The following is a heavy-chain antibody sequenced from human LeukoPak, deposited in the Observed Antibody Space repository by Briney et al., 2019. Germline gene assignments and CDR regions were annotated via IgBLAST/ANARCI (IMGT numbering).Heavy chain of an antibody. Sequence: PSETLSLTCTVSGGSISSSTYYWAWVRQPPGKGLEWIASIYYSGTTYYNPSLKSRVTISVDTSRNQFSLNLSSVTAADTAVYYCVRTGGSFYFYYYMDVWGKGTTVTVSS. CDR1: GGSISSSTYY. CDR2: IYYSGTT. CDR3: VRTGGSFYFYYYMDV. V-gene: IGHV4-39*07. J-gene: IGHJ6*03. D-gene: IGHD1-26*01.